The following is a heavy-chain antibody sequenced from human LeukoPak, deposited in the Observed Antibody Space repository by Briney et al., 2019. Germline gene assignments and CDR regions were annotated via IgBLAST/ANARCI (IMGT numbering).Heavy chain of an antibody. J-gene: IGHJ5*02. CDR1: GDSVSSNSAA. D-gene: IGHD2-2*01. CDR2: TYYRSKWYN. CDR3: ARGSGVVVPAARSWFDP. V-gene: IGHV6-1*01. Sequence: SQTLSLTCAISGDSVSSNSAARNWIRQSPSRGLEWLGRTYYRSKWYNDYAVSVKSRITINPDTSKNQFSLQLNSVTPEDTAVYYCARGSGVVVPAARSWFDPWGQGTLVTVSS.